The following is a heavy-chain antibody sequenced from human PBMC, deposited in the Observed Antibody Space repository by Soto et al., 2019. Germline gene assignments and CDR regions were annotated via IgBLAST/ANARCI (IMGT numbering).Heavy chain of an antibody. CDR1: GFTVSSNH. CDR2: IYSGGST. J-gene: IGHJ4*02. Sequence: EVQLVESGGGLVQPGGSLRLSCAASGFTVSSNHMSWVRQAPGKRLEWVSVIYSGGSTYYADSVKGRFTISRDNSKNTLYLQMDSLRAEDTAVYYCARSGPYGDYDYWGQGTLVTVSS. D-gene: IGHD4-17*01. V-gene: IGHV3-66*01. CDR3: ARSGPYGDYDY.